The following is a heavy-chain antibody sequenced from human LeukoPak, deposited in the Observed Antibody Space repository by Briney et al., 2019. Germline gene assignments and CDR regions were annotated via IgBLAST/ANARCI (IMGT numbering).Heavy chain of an antibody. D-gene: IGHD5-18*01. J-gene: IGHJ4*02. CDR1: GFTFSSFG. Sequence: GGSLRLSCAASGFTFSSFGMHWVRQAPGKGMEWVAFIRYDGSNKYYADPVKGGFTISRDNSKNTPYLQMTSLRADDTAVYYCARDWGSGYGFFDYWGQGTLVTVSS. CDR3: ARDWGSGYGFFDY. CDR2: IRYDGSNK. V-gene: IGHV3-30*02.